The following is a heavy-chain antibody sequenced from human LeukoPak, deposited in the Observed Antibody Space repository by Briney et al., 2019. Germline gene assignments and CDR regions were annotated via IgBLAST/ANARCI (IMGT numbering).Heavy chain of an antibody. D-gene: IGHD3-22*01. CDR1: GFTFSSYS. Sequence: GGSLRLSCEASGFTFSSYSMNWVRQAPGKGLEWVSSISSSSSYIYYADSVKGRFTISRDNAKNSLYPQMNSLRAEDTAVYYCASSGSSGPADFDYWGQGTLVTVSS. J-gene: IGHJ4*02. CDR2: ISSSSSYI. CDR3: ASSGSSGPADFDY. V-gene: IGHV3-21*01.